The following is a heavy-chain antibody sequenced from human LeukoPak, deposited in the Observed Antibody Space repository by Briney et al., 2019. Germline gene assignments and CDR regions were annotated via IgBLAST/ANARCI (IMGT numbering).Heavy chain of an antibody. CDR3: ANHDGFGDY. V-gene: IGHV3-48*01. D-gene: IGHD3-10*01. Sequence: GGSPRLSCVTSGFPFSTYSMNWVRQAPGKGLEWLSYITSTSDTIYYADSVKGRFTISRDNSKNTLYLQMNSLRAEDTAVYYCANHDGFGDYWGQGTLVTVSS. CDR2: ITSTSDTI. CDR1: GFPFSTYS. J-gene: IGHJ4*02.